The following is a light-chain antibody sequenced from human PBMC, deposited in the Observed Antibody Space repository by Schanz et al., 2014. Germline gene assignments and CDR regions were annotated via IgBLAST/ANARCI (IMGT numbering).Light chain of an antibody. J-gene: IGKJ1*01. CDR3: QHYSLSPL. CDR2: GAS. Sequence: PGERVTLSCRASHSVGNNYLAWYQHQPGQAPNVLIYGASRRATGIPDRISGSASGTDFTLTISRLEPEDFAVYYCQHYSLSPLFGQGTKVDIK. V-gene: IGKV3-20*01. CDR1: HSVGNNY.